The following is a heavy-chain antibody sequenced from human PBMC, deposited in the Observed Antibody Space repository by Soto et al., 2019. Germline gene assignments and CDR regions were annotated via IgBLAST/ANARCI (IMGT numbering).Heavy chain of an antibody. Sequence: PSGTLSLTCAVYGGSFSGYYWSWIRQPPGKGLEWIGEINHSGSTNYNPSLKSRVTISVDTSKNQFSLKLSSVTAADTAVYYCARVELRYFDWLLDYWGQGTLVNVSS. J-gene: IGHJ4*02. CDR2: INHSGST. CDR3: ARVELRYFDWLLDY. D-gene: IGHD3-9*01. V-gene: IGHV4-34*01. CDR1: GGSFSGYY.